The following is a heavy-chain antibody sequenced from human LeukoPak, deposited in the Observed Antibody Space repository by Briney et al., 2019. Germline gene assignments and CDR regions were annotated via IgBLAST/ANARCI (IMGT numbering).Heavy chain of an antibody. J-gene: IGHJ4*02. CDR2: IYYSGST. Sequence: PSETLSLTCTVSGGSISSSSYYWGWIRQPPGKGLEWIGSIYYSGSTYYNPSLKSRVTISVDTSKNQFSLKLSSVTAADTAVCYCARLYCSSTSCYYFDYWGQGTLVTVSS. V-gene: IGHV4-39*01. D-gene: IGHD2-2*01. CDR3: ARLYCSSTSCYYFDY. CDR1: GGSISSSSYY.